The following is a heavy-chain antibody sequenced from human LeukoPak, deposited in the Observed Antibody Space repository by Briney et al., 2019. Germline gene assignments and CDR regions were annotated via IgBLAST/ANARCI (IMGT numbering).Heavy chain of an antibody. J-gene: IGHJ4*02. CDR3: ARDWAVAGKGYYFDY. Sequence: GGSLRLSCAASGFTFSSYGMHWVRQAPGKGLEWVSSISSSSSYIYYADSVKGRFTISRDNAKNSLYLQMNSLRAEDTAVYYCARDWAVAGKGYYFDYWGQGTPVTVSS. CDR2: ISSSSSYI. D-gene: IGHD6-19*01. V-gene: IGHV3-21*01. CDR1: GFTFSSYG.